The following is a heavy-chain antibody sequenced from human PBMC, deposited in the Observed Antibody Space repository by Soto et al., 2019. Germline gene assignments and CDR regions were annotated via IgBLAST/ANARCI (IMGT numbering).Heavy chain of an antibody. J-gene: IGHJ6*02. CDR3: ARSAWIQLWTPLDSYYYYGMDV. Sequence: QVQLQESGPGLVKPSDTLSLTCSVSGGSISSYYWSWIRQPPGKGLEWIGSIYYSGSTNYNPYLKNRVTISVDLSKNQSSLMSSYVAAADTGVYYCARSAWIQLWTPLDSYYYYGMDVWGQGTTVTASS. D-gene: IGHD5-18*01. V-gene: IGHV4-59*01. CDR2: IYYSGST. CDR1: GGSISSYY.